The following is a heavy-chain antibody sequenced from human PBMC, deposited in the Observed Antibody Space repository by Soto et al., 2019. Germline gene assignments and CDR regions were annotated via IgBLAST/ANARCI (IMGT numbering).Heavy chain of an antibody. J-gene: IGHJ3*02. D-gene: IGHD3-9*01. CDR3: ARIANYDILTGYWSDAFDI. CDR1: GGSMSSGGYY. Sequence: QVQLQESGPGLVKPSQTLSLTCTVSGGSMSSGGYYWSWIGQHPGKGLEWIGYIYYSGSTYYNPSLKSRVTISVDTSKNQFSLKLSSVTAADTAVYYCARIANYDILTGYWSDAFDIWGQGTMVTVSS. CDR2: IYYSGST. V-gene: IGHV4-31*03.